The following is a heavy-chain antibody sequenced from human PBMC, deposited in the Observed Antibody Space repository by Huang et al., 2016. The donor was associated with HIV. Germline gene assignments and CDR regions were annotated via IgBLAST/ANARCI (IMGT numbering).Heavy chain of an antibody. CDR1: GYTFNNYG. J-gene: IGHJ5*02. CDR2: ISTKNGNT. Sequence: QIELVQSGTEVKKPGASVKVSCKASGYTFNNYGVSWVRQAPGQGIEWMGWISTKNGNTNSALNFHGRITLTTDTATTTAFMEVKSLTSDDTAVYYCARGAFLFDLWGQGTLIAVSS. CDR3: ARGAFLFDL. V-gene: IGHV1-18*04.